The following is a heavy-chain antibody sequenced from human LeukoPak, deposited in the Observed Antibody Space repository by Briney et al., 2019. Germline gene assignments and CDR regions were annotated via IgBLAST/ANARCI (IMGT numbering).Heavy chain of an antibody. Sequence: GESLKISCKGSGYSFTSFWIAWVRQMPGKGLEWMGIIYPGDSDTRYSPSFEGQVTFSADKSISTAYLQWSSLKASDTAMYYCARGRYSGTYLSYFDYWAQGTLATVSS. CDR3: ARGRYSGTYLSYFDY. D-gene: IGHD1-26*01. J-gene: IGHJ4*02. CDR2: IYPGDSDT. CDR1: GYSFTSFW. V-gene: IGHV5-51*01.